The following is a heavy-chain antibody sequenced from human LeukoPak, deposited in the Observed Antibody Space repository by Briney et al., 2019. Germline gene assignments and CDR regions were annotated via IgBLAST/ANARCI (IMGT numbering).Heavy chain of an antibody. CDR1: GYTFTSYG. J-gene: IGHJ4*02. V-gene: IGHV1-18*01. Sequence: GASVKVSCKASGYTFTSYGISWVRQAPGQGLEWMGWISAYNGNTNYAQKLQGRVTMTTDTSTSTAYMELRSLRSDDTAVYYCARDWGPYSSCLTSLGDYWGQGTLVTVSS. D-gene: IGHD6-19*01. CDR3: ARDWGPYSSCLTSLGDY. CDR2: ISAYNGNT.